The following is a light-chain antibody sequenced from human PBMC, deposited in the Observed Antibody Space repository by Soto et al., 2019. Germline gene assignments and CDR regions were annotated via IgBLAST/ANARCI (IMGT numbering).Light chain of an antibody. V-gene: IGLV1-44*01. Sequence: QSVLTQPPSASGTPGQRVTISCSGSSSNIGSKTVNWYQQLPGTAPKLLIYSNNQRPSGVPDRFSGSKSGTSASLAISGLQSEDEADYHCAAWDDSVNGPVFGGGTKVTVL. CDR1: SSNIGSKT. J-gene: IGLJ3*02. CDR3: AAWDDSVNGPV. CDR2: SNN.